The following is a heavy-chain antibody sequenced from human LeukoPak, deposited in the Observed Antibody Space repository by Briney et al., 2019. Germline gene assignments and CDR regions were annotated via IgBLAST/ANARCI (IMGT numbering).Heavy chain of an antibody. CDR1: GFTFSTFW. D-gene: IGHD3-22*01. V-gene: IGHV3-74*01. Sequence: GGSLRLSCATSGFTFSTFWMHWVRQAPGKGLVWVSRINHDGSSTNYADSVKGRFTISGDNAKNTLHLQMNSLRAEDTAVYYCVRDWGYDSSGYWQKYFDSWGQGTLVTVSS. CDR3: VRDWGYDSSGYWQKYFDS. J-gene: IGHJ4*02. CDR2: INHDGSST.